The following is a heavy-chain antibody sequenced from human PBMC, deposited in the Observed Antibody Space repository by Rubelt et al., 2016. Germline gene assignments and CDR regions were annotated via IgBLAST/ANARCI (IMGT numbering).Heavy chain of an antibody. CDR2: ISGSGGAT. V-gene: IGHV3-48*03. D-gene: IGHD1-20*01. J-gene: IGHJ6*02. Sequence: VRQAPGKGLEWISYISGSGGATYYADSVKGRFTISRDNAKNSLYLQVNSLRAEDTAIYYCARAKDNWNDVGLYYYYGMDVWGQGTTVTVSS. CDR3: ARAKDNWNDVGLYYYYGMDV.